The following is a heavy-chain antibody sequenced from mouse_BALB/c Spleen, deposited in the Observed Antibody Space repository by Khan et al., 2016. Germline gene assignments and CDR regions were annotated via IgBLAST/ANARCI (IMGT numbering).Heavy chain of an antibody. Sequence: QVQLKQSGPGLVQPSQSLSITCTVPGFSLATYGVHWVRQSPGKGLEWLGVIWSGGTTDYNAAFISRLSINKDNSKSQVFFKMNSLQTNDTAIYXCARNSYSSYSVNFWGQETSVTVSS. V-gene: IGHV2-2*02. J-gene: IGHJ4*01. D-gene: IGHD2-12*01. CDR2: IWSGGTT. CDR1: GFSLATYG. CDR3: ARNSYSSYSVNF.